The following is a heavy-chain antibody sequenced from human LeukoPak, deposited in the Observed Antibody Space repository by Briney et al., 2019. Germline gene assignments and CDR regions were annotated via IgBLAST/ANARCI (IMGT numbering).Heavy chain of an antibody. J-gene: IGHJ4*02. V-gene: IGHV4-34*01. CDR1: GGSFSGYY. Sequence: SETLSLACAVYGGSFSGYYWSWIHQPPGKGLEWIGEINHSGSTNYNPSLKSRVTISVDTSKNQFSLKLSSATAADTAVYYCARDPRRWVQSRDGYNWSWGFDYWGQGTLVTVSS. D-gene: IGHD5-24*01. CDR3: ARDPRRWVQSRDGYNWSWGFDY. CDR2: INHSGST.